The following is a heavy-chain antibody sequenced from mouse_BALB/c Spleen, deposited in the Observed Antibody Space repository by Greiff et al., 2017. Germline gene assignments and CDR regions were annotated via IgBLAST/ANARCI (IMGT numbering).Heavy chain of an antibody. V-gene: IGHV6-6*02. Sequence: EVKLVESGGGLVQPGGSMKLSCVASGFTFSNYWMNWVRQSPEKGLEWVAEIRLKSNNYATHYAESVKGRFTISRDDSKSSVYLQMNNLRAEDTGIYYCTRDDGYAWFAYWGQGTLVTVSA. CDR3: TRDDGYAWFAY. CDR2: IRLKSNNYAT. CDR1: GFTFSNYW. J-gene: IGHJ3*01. D-gene: IGHD2-3*01.